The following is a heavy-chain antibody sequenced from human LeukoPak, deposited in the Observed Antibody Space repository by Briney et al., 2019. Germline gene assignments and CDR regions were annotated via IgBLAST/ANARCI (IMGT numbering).Heavy chain of an antibody. CDR3: AKVAKYYYGSESYYFFEH. CDR1: GFTFSSYS. J-gene: IGHJ4*02. CDR2: ISSSSSYI. D-gene: IGHD3-10*01. V-gene: IGHV3-21*01. Sequence: PGGSLRLSCAASGFTFSSYSMNWVRQAPGKGLEWVSSISSSSSYIYYADSVKGRFTISRDNAKNSLYLQMNSLRAEDTAVYYCAKVAKYYYGSESYYFFEHWGQGTPVTAS.